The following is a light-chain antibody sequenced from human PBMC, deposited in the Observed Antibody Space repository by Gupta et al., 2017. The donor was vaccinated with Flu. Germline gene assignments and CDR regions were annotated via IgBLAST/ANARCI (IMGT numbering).Light chain of an antibody. Sequence: TVFLSTGGRGTRSCRARKRLWSNYVDWYQQKPGQDPNLLIFGASSRASGYPDRFSGGGFGTEFTLTISRREPEDFAVYYCQHEHLSPWPFGQGTKVEV. CDR3: QHEHLSPWP. J-gene: IGKJ1*01. CDR2: GAS. CDR1: KRLWSNY. V-gene: IGKV3-20*01.